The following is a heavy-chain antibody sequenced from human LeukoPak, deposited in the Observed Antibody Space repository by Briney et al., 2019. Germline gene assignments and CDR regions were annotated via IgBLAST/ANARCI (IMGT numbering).Heavy chain of an antibody. CDR2: INHSGST. CDR3: AGTSYYYYGMDV. V-gene: IGHV4-34*01. Sequence: PSETLSLTCAVYGGSFSDYYWSRIRQPPGKGLEWIGEINHSGSTNYNPSLKSRVTISVDTSKNQFSLKLSSVTAADTAVYYCAGTSYYYYGMDVWGQGTTVTVSS. J-gene: IGHJ6*02. CDR1: GGSFSDYY. D-gene: IGHD1-26*01.